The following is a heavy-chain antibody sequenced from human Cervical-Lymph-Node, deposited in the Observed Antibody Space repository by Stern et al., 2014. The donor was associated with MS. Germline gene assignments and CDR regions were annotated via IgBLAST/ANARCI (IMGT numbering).Heavy chain of an antibody. CDR3: AKDGTRYSSVFDY. CDR2: ISYDGSNK. D-gene: IGHD6-25*01. Sequence: MQLVESGGGVVQPGRSLRLSCAASGFTFSSYGMHWVRQAPGKGLEGVAVISYDGSNKYYADSVKGRFTISRDNSKNTLYLQMNSLRAEDTAVYYCAKDGTRYSSVFDYWGQGTLVTVSS. V-gene: IGHV3-30*18. J-gene: IGHJ4*02. CDR1: GFTFSSYG.